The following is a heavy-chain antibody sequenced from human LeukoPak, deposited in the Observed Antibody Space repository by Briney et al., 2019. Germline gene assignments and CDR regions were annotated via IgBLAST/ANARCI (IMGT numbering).Heavy chain of an antibody. Sequence: GGSLRLSCAASGFTFSSYSMNWVRQAPGKGLEWVSSISSSSYIYYPDSVKGRFTISRDNAKNSLYLQMNSLRAEDTAVYYCARGGPGFGELANFGYWGQGTLVTVSS. J-gene: IGHJ4*02. CDR2: ISSSSYI. CDR3: ARGGPGFGELANFGY. V-gene: IGHV3-21*01. CDR1: GFTFSSYS. D-gene: IGHD3-10*01.